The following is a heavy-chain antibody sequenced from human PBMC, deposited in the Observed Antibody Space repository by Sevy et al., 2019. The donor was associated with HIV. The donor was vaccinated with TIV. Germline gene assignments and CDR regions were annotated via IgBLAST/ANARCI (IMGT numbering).Heavy chain of an antibody. Sequence: GGSLRLSCAASGFSFDDYAMHWVRQRPGKGLEWVSGITWNSGSMGYADSVKGRFTISRDNAKNSLCLQMSNLRPEDMALYYCSIDDVGYSSGWYFYFAFWGRGTLVTVS. V-gene: IGHV3-9*03. J-gene: IGHJ4*02. D-gene: IGHD6-13*01. CDR1: GFSFDDYA. CDR2: ITWNSGSM. CDR3: SIDDVGYSSGWYFYFAF.